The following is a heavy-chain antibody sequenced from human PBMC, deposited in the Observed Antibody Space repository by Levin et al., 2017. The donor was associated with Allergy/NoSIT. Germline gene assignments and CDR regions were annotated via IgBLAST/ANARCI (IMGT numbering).Heavy chain of an antibody. J-gene: IGHJ4*02. CDR1: GFTFSSYA. Sequence: ASVKVSCAASGFTFSSYAMSWVRQAPGKGLEWVSAISGSGGSTYYADSVKGRFTIPRDNSKNTLYLQMNSLRAEDTAVYYCAKEFLDDILTGYQYYFDYWGQGTLVTVSS. D-gene: IGHD3-9*01. V-gene: IGHV3-23*01. CDR3: AKEFLDDILTGYQYYFDY. CDR2: ISGSGGST.